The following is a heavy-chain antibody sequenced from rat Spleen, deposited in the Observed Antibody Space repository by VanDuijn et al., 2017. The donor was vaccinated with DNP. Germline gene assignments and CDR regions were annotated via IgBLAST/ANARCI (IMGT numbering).Heavy chain of an antibody. CDR3: ARDLLRWRRGFAY. D-gene: IGHD1-11*01. V-gene: IGHV2-41*01. Sequence: QVQLKESGPGLVQPSQTLSLICTVSGFSLTSYNVHWVRQPPGKGLEWMGVIWNFGGTRYHSTLTSRLTITKDTSKSQVFLKMNSLQTEDTATYYCARDLLRWRRGFAYWGQGTLVTVSS. CDR1: GFSLTSYN. CDR2: IWNFGGT. J-gene: IGHJ3*01.